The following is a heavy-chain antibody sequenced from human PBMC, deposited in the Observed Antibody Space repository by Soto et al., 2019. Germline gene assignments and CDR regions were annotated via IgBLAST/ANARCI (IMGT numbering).Heavy chain of an antibody. V-gene: IGHV3-53*01. D-gene: IGHD3-10*01. CDR1: GFTVSSNY. J-gene: IGHJ3*02. CDR3: ARESMGRGVMGGGAFDI. CDR2: IYIGGST. Sequence: GGSLRLSCAASGFTVSSNYMIWVRRAPGKGLEWVSVIYIGGSTYYADSVKGRFTISRDNSKNTLYLHMNSLRAEDTAVDYCARESMGRGVMGGGAFDIWGQGTMVTVSS.